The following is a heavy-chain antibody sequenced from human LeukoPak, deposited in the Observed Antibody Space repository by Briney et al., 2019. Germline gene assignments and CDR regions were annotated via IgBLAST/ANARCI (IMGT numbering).Heavy chain of an antibody. J-gene: IGHJ4*02. CDR3: ARVEQYGGNADY. V-gene: IGHV1-2*02. CDR1: GYTFTGYY. CDR2: INPNSGGT. D-gene: IGHD4-23*01. Sequence: ASVKVSCKASGYTFTGYYMHWVRQAPGQGLEWMGWINPNSGGTNYAQKFQGRVTMTRDTSISTAYMELSRLRSDDMAVYYCARVEQYGGNADYWGQGTPVTVSS.